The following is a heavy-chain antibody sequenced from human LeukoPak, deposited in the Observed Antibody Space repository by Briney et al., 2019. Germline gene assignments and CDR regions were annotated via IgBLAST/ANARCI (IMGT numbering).Heavy chain of an antibody. CDR3: ARDEEEMAPDY. V-gene: IGHV4-31*03. CDR1: GGSISSGGYY. J-gene: IGHJ4*02. CDR2: IYYSGST. D-gene: IGHD5-24*01. Sequence: PSETLSLTCTVSGGSISSGGYYWSWIRQHPGKGLEWIGYIYYSGSTYYNPSLKSRVTISVDTSKNQFSLKLSSVTAADTAVHYCARDEEEMAPDYWGQGTLVTVSS.